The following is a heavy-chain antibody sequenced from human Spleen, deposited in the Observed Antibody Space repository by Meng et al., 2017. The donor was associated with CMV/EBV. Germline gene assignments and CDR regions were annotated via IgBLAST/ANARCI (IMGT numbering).Heavy chain of an antibody. J-gene: IGHJ4*02. D-gene: IGHD2-2*02. V-gene: IGHV1-2*02. CDR1: GYTFTGYQ. Sequence: ASVKVSCKASGYTFTGYQIHWVRQAPGQGLEWMGLINPNRGVTAYVQKFQGRVTMTRDTSIGTAYMELSSLKSDDTAVYYRARVSEYCTTTNCYKVFGYWGQGTLVTVSS. CDR3: ARVSEYCTTTNCYKVFGY. CDR2: INPNRGVT.